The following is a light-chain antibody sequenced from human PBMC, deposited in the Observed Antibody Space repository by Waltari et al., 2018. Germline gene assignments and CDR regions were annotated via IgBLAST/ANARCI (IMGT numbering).Light chain of an antibody. CDR1: NSNIGSNT. J-gene: IGLJ3*02. V-gene: IGLV1-44*01. Sequence: QSVLTQPPSASGTPGQRVTISCYEGNSNIGSNTVHWYQQLPGTAPKVLIYKNNQRPSGVPDRFSGSKSGTSASLAISGLQSEDEADYDCAAWDDSLNGPSWVFGGGTKLTVL. CDR3: AAWDDSLNGPSWV. CDR2: KNN.